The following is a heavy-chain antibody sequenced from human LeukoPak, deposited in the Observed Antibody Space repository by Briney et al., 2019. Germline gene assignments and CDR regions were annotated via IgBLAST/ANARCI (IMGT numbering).Heavy chain of an antibody. V-gene: IGHV3-23*01. CDR2: ISGSGGST. CDR1: GFTFSSYA. Sequence: GGSLRLSCAACGFTFSSYAMSWVRQAPGKGLEWVSAISGSGGSTYYADSVKGRFTISRDNSKNTLYLQMNSLRAEDTAVYYCAKEECSSTSCYKNFDYWGQGTLVTVSS. CDR3: AKEECSSTSCYKNFDY. D-gene: IGHD2-2*01. J-gene: IGHJ4*02.